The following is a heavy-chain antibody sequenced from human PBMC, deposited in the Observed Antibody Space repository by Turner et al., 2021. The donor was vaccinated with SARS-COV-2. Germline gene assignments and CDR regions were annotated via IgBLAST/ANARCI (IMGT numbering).Heavy chain of an antibody. CDR3: ARNRGYSSFDY. D-gene: IGHD5-18*01. CDR2: IKQDGNDK. V-gene: IGHV3-7*04. CDR1: GFIFSDYW. Sequence: EVQLVESGGGLVQPGGSLRLSCAASGFIFSDYWMDWVRQAPGKGLEWVACIKQDGNDKYSVDSVKGRFTISRDNAKNSLYLQMNSLRAEDTAVYYCARNRGYSSFDYWGQGTLVIVSS. J-gene: IGHJ4*02.